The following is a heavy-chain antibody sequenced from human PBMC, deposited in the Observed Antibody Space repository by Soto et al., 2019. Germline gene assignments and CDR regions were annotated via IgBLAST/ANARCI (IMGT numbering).Heavy chain of an antibody. J-gene: IGHJ3*02. Sequence: QVQLQQWGAGLLKPSETLSLTCAVYGGSFSGYYWSWIRQPPGKGLEWIGEINHSGSTNYNPSLKSRVTISVDTSKNQFSLKLSSVTAADTAVYYCARGGGWIEAFDIWGQGTMVTVSS. D-gene: IGHD5-12*01. V-gene: IGHV4-34*01. CDR1: GGSFSGYY. CDR2: INHSGST. CDR3: ARGGGWIEAFDI.